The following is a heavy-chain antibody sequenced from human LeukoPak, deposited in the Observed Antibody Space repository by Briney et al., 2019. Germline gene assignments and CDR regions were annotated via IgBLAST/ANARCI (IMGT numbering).Heavy chain of an antibody. V-gene: IGHV3-30*01. CDR1: GFTFSSYA. D-gene: IGHD3-3*01. CDR2: ISYDGSNK. CDR3: ARGRFLEWLFIMDY. Sequence: GGSLRLSCAASGFTFSSYAMHWVRQAPGKGLEWVAVISYDGSNKYYADSVKGRFTISRDNSKNTLYLQMNSLRAEDTAVYHCARGRFLEWLFIMDYWGQGTLVTVSS. J-gene: IGHJ4*02.